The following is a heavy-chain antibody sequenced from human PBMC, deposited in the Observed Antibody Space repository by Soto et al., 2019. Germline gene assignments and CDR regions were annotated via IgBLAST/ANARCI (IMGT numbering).Heavy chain of an antibody. CDR1: DGSINYYF. CDR2: IHYSGNS. J-gene: IGHJ3*02. CDR3: ARMNQLAPKRNAFDI. Sequence: LSLTCTVSDGSINYYFWTWIRQSPGKGLVWIGYIHYSGNSNYNPSLKSRVTMSVDTSKNQFSLRLTSVTAADTAVYYCARMNQLAPKRNAFDIWGQGTMVTV. V-gene: IGHV4-59*01. D-gene: IGHD1-1*01.